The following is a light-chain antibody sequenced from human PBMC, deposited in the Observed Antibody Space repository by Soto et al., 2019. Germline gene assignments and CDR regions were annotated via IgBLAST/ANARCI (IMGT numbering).Light chain of an antibody. J-gene: IGKJ3*01. CDR1: QSISTY. CDR3: QQYGSSPKFT. V-gene: IGKV3-20*01. Sequence: EIVLTQSPATLSMSPGERATLSCRASQSISTYLAWYQQKPGQAPRLLIYDASIRATGIPDRFSGSGSGTDFTLTISRLEPEDFAVYYCQQYGSSPKFTFGPGTKVDIK. CDR2: DAS.